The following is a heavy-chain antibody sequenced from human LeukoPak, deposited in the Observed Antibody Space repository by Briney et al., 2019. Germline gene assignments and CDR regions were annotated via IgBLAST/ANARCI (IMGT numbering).Heavy chain of an antibody. CDR2: IYYSGST. Sequence: SETLSLTCTVSGGSISSSSYYWGWIRQPPGKGLEWIGSIYYSGSTYYNPSLKSRVTISVDTSKNQFSLKLSSVTAADTAVYYCAREGYYGSGIIDYWGQGTLVTVSS. V-gene: IGHV4-39*07. J-gene: IGHJ4*02. CDR1: GGSISSSSYY. D-gene: IGHD3-10*01. CDR3: AREGYYGSGIIDY.